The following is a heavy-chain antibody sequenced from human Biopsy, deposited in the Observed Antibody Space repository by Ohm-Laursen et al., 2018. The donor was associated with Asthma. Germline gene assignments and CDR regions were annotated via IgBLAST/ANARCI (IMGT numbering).Heavy chain of an antibody. Sequence: TLSLTCAVYGGSFSNYYWTWIRQPPGKGLEWIGSIHYSGSTYFNPSLKSRVTIFVDTSKNQFSLKVDSVTAADTAVYYCARLTGNFRIDYWGQGTLVTVSS. CDR2: IHYSGST. D-gene: IGHD4-23*01. J-gene: IGHJ4*02. V-gene: IGHV4-59*08. CDR1: GGSFSNYY. CDR3: ARLTGNFRIDY.